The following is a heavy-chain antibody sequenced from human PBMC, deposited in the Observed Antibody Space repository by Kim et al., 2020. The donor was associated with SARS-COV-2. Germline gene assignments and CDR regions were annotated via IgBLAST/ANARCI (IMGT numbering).Heavy chain of an antibody. V-gene: IGHV3-30*18. CDR2: ISYDGSNK. Sequence: GGSLRLSCAASGFTFSSYGMHWVRQAPGKGLEWVAVISYDGSNKYYADSVKGRFTISRDNSKNTLYLQMNSLRAEDTAVYYCAKVRVTDYGMDVWGQGTTVTVSS. J-gene: IGHJ6*02. CDR1: GFTFSSYG. CDR3: AKVRVTDYGMDV. D-gene: IGHD2-21*02.